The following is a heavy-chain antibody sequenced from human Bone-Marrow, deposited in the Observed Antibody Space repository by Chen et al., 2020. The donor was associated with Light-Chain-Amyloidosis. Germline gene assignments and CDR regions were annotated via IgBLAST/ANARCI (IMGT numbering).Heavy chain of an antibody. V-gene: IGHV3-11*06. CDR2: IDSRSTYR. J-gene: IGHJ4*02. D-gene: IGHD6-19*01. CDR3: ARGWDSGWSYFDN. Sequence: QVQLVESGGGLVKPGGSLRLSCAASGLSLSDKYMTWIRQTAGKGLEWVAYIDSRSTYRNYADSAKGRFTISRDNAKNPLYLQMNSLRVEDTGVYYCARGWDSGWSYFDNWGQGTLVTVSS. CDR1: GLSLSDKY.